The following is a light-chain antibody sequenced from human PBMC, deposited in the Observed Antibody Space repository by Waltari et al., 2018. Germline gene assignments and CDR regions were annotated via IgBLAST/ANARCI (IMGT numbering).Light chain of an antibody. V-gene: IGKV3-11*01. Sequence: EIVLTQSPATLSLSPGERATLSCRASPSVSSYLAWYQQTPGQAPRLLIYDASTRATGIPARFSGSGSGTDFTLTISSLEPEDFAVYYCQQRSNWPPIFTFGPGTKVDIK. CDR1: PSVSSY. CDR3: QQRSNWPPIFT. CDR2: DAS. J-gene: IGKJ3*01.